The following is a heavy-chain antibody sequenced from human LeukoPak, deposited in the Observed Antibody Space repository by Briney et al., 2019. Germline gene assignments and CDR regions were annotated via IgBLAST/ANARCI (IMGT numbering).Heavy chain of an antibody. CDR1: GGSFSGYY. D-gene: IGHD3-3*01. V-gene: IGHV4-34*01. CDR2: INHSGST. Sequence: PSETLSLTCAVYGGSFSGYYWSWIRQPPGKGLEWIGEINHSGSTNYNPSLKSRVTISVDTSKNQFSLKLSSVTAADTAVHYCARGLDFWSGRRYYYMDVWGKGTTVTVSS. J-gene: IGHJ6*03. CDR3: ARGLDFWSGRRYYYMDV.